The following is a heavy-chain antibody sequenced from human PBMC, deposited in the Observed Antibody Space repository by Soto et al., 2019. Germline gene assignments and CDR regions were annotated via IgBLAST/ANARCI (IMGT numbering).Heavy chain of an antibody. D-gene: IGHD3-10*01. Sequence: SETLSLTCAVSGYSISSGYYWGWIRQPPGKGLEWIGSIYHSGSTYYNPSLKSRVSISVYTSKNQFSLNLSSVTAADTAVYYCARAGTPGGMDVWGQGTTVTVSS. CDR2: IYHSGST. CDR1: GYSISSGYY. V-gene: IGHV4-38-2*01. CDR3: ARAGTPGGMDV. J-gene: IGHJ6*02.